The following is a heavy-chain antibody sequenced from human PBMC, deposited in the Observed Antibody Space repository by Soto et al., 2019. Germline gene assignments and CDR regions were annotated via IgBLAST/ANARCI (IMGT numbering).Heavy chain of an antibody. J-gene: IGHJ3*02. V-gene: IGHV3-23*01. CDR2: ISGSGGST. CDR3: AKGYSRDSSGPHI. CDR1: GFTFSSYW. Sequence: GGSLRLSCAAPGFTFSSYWMHWVRQAPGKGLEWVSAISGSGGSTYYADSVKGRFTISRDNSKNTLYLQMNSLRAEDTAVYYCAKGYSRDSSGPHIWGQGTMVTVSS. D-gene: IGHD3-22*01.